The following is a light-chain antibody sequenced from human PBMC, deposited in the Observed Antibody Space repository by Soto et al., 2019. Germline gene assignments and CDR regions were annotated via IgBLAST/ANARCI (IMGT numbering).Light chain of an antibody. Sequence: DIQLTQSPPLYASVGDRVTITCRASQSISSWLAWYQQKPGKVPKLLIYDASILESGVPSRFSGSGSGTVFTLTINSLQPQDFATYYCQQYNGDFGGGTRVEIK. J-gene: IGKJ4*01. CDR3: QQYNGD. CDR2: DAS. V-gene: IGKV1-5*01. CDR1: QSISSW.